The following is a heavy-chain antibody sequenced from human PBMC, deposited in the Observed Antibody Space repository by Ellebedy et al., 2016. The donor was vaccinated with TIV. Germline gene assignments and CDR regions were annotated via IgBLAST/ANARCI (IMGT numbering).Heavy chain of an antibody. CDR1: GIRFSDYA. CDR2: IRGSNHNHNT. Sequence: GESLKISXVASGIRFSDYAMTWVRQGPGMELQWVSSIRGSNHNHNTIYADSVKGRFTISRDDSKNILYLQMYSLRAEDTAVYFCAKDPNGDFFGSFDSWGQGTMVIVSS. V-gene: IGHV3-23*01. D-gene: IGHD3-10*01. J-gene: IGHJ3*02. CDR3: AKDPNGDFFGSFDS.